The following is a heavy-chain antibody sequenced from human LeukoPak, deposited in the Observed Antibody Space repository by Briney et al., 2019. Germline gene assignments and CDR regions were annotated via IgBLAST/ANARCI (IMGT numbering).Heavy chain of an antibody. Sequence: GGSLRLSCVASGFTFSYYSMNWVRQAPGKGLEWVSYISSSSSTIYYADSVKGRFTISRHNAKNSLYLQMNSLRVEDTAVYYCASGTIYDILTGPLDHWGQGTLVTVSS. V-gene: IGHV3-48*04. CDR2: ISSSSSTI. CDR3: ASGTIYDILTGPLDH. CDR1: GFTFSYYS. D-gene: IGHD3-9*01. J-gene: IGHJ4*02.